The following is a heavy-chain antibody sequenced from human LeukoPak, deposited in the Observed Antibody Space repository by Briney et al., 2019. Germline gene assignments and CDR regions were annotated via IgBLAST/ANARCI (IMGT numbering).Heavy chain of an antibody. J-gene: IGHJ4*02. CDR3: ARASPVSPYYDFWSGYSYYFDY. Sequence: GGSLRLSCAASGFTFSSYSVNWVRQAPGKGLEWVSSISSSSSYIYYADSVKGRFTISRDNAKNSLYLQMNSLRAEDTAVYYCARASPVSPYYDFWSGYSYYFDYWGQGTLVTVSS. CDR2: ISSSSSYI. CDR1: GFTFSSYS. V-gene: IGHV3-21*01. D-gene: IGHD3-3*01.